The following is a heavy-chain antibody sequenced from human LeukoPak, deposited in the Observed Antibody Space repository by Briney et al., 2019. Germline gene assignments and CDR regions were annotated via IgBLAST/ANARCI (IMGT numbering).Heavy chain of an antibody. Sequence: SETLSLTCTVSGGSISSGGYYWSCIRQPPGKGLEWIGYIYHSGSTYYNPSLKSRVTISVDRSKNLFSLKLSSVTAADTAVYYCTRASSGDAFDIWGQGTMVTVSS. CDR1: GGSISSGGYY. V-gene: IGHV4-30-2*01. CDR2: IYHSGST. D-gene: IGHD3-22*01. J-gene: IGHJ3*02. CDR3: TRASSGDAFDI.